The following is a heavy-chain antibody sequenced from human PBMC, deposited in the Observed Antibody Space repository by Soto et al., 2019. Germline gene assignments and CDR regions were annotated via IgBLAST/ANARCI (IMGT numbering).Heavy chain of an antibody. Sequence: EVQLLESGGGLVQPGGSLRLSCAASGFIFSSYTMAWVRQAPGKGLEWVSAISDSGGSPYYADSVQGRFTISRDNSKNTLFLLMNSLRAEDTATYYCTKARCSGNPCYVPDYRGHGTLVTVSS. D-gene: IGHD2-15*01. CDR1: GFIFSSYT. CDR3: TKARCSGNPCYVPDY. CDR2: ISDSGGSP. J-gene: IGHJ4*01. V-gene: IGHV3-23*01.